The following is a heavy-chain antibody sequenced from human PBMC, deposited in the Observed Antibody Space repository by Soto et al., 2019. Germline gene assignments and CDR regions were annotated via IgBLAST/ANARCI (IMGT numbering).Heavy chain of an antibody. CDR1: GGSISSYY. Sequence: PSETLSLTCTVSGGSISSYYWSWIRQPPGKGLEWIGYIYYSGSTNYNPSLKSRVTISVDTSKNQFSLKLSSVTAADTAVYYCATLTPLVATGSGWYYFDYWGQGTLVTVSS. J-gene: IGHJ4*02. V-gene: IGHV4-59*01. CDR2: IYYSGST. D-gene: IGHD5-12*01. CDR3: ATLTPLVATGSGWYYFDY.